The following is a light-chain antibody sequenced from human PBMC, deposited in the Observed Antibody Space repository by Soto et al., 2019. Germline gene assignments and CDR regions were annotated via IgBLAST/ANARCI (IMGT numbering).Light chain of an antibody. CDR2: KAS. J-gene: IGKJ1*01. Sequence: DIQLTQSPSFLSASAGDRVTITCRASQGISSFLAWYQPKPGRAPKLLIYKASSLEGGGTSRFSGSGSGTEFTLTISSLQPDDFAADYFQQYNSYWACGQGTKVDIK. V-gene: IGKV1-5*03. CDR1: QGISSF. CDR3: QQYNSYWA.